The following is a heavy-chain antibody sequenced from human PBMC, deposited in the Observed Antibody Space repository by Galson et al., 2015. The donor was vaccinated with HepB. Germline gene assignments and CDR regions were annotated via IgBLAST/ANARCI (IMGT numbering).Heavy chain of an antibody. CDR3: ARHSLTGGFDY. V-gene: IGHV3-23*01. CDR1: GFTFSSYA. D-gene: IGHD3-9*01. CDR2: FGNIGGNT. Sequence: LRLSCAASGFTFSSYAMSWVRQAPGQGLEWVSSFGNIGGNTYYGDSVKGRFTTSRDNSRSTLFLQTNNLRADDTAVYFCARHSLTGGFDYWGQGTLVTVSS. J-gene: IGHJ4*02.